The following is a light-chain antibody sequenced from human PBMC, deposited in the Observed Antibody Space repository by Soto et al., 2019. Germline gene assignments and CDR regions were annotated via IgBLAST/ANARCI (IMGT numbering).Light chain of an antibody. Sequence: EIVMTQSPATLSVSPGERVTLSCRASQSVVNNLAWYQHKPGQAPRLLISYASTRATGHPARFTVSGYATALTPLTNSLLHEDFAVYYCQQFHNSPLTFGQGTKVEI. J-gene: IGKJ3*01. CDR2: YAS. V-gene: IGKV3-15*01. CDR1: QSVVNN. CDR3: QQFHNSPLT.